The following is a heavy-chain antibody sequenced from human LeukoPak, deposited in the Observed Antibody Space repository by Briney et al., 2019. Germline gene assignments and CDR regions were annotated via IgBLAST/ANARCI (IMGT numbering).Heavy chain of an antibody. CDR1: GFTFSSYG. Sequence: GGSLRLSCAASGFTFSSYGMHWVRQAPGKGLEWVAFIRYDGSNKYYADSVKGRFTIPRDNSKNTLYLQMNSLRAEDTAVYYCAKDLAYYYDSSGYLSYWGQGTLVTVSS. CDR3: AKDLAYYYDSSGYLSY. V-gene: IGHV3-30*02. D-gene: IGHD3-22*01. J-gene: IGHJ4*02. CDR2: IRYDGSNK.